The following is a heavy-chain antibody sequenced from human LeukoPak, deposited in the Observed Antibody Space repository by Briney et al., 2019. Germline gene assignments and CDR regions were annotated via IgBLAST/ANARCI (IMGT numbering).Heavy chain of an antibody. V-gene: IGHV4-39*07. CDR3: ARWGYYDSSGYYSPASYFDY. D-gene: IGHD3-22*01. J-gene: IGHJ4*02. Sequence: SETLSLTCTVSGGSISSSSYYWGWIRQPPGTGLEWIGNIYHSGSTYYNPSLKSRVTISVDTSKNQFSLKLSSVTAADTAVYYCARWGYYDSSGYYSPASYFDYWGQGTLVTVSS. CDR2: IYHSGST. CDR1: GGSISSSSYY.